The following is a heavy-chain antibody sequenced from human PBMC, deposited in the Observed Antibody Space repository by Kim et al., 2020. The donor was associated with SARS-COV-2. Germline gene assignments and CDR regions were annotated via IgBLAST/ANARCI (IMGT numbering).Heavy chain of an antibody. D-gene: IGHD1-1*01. CDR3: ARDHDGRFDY. CDR2: GST. Sequence: GSTTYNPSLRSRVTISVDTSKNQFSLKLSSVTAADTAVYYCARDHDGRFDYWGQGTLVTVSS. V-gene: IGHV4-30-2*05. J-gene: IGHJ4*02.